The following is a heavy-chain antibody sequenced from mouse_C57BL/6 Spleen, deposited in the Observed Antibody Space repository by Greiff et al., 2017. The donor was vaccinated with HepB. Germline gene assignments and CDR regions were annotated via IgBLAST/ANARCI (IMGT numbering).Heavy chain of an antibody. Sequence: VKLVESGAELVKPGASVKVSCKASGYTFTSYWMHWVKQRPGQGLEWIGRIHPSDSDTNYNQKFKGKSTLTVDTSSNTAYMHLSSPTSEYSAVYYCAHRNFLDYWGHGTTLTVSS. D-gene: IGHD2-1*01. V-gene: IGHV1-74*01. CDR3: AHRNFLDY. CDR2: IHPSDSDT. J-gene: IGHJ2*01. CDR1: GYTFTSYW.